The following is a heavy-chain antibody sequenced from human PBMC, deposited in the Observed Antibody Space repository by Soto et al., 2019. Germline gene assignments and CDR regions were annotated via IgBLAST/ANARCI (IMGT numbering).Heavy chain of an antibody. D-gene: IGHD3-22*01. CDR1: GFTFGDYA. V-gene: IGHV3-49*03. Sequence: GGSLRLSCTASGFTFGDYAMSWFRQAPGKGMEWVGFIRSKAYGGTTEYAASVKGRFTISRDDSKSIAYLQMNSLKTEDTAVYYCTRDVSSGYYLNPFDYWGREPWSPSPQ. CDR2: IRSKAYGGTT. CDR3: TRDVSSGYYLNPFDY. J-gene: IGHJ4*02.